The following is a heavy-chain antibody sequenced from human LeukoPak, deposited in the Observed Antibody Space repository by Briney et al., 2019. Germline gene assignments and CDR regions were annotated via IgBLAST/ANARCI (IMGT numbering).Heavy chain of an antibody. CDR3: ASFGSSWLDY. J-gene: IGHJ4*02. CDR2: IYYSGGT. V-gene: IGHV4-39*07. D-gene: IGHD6-13*01. Sequence: NPSETLSLTCTVSGGSISSSSYYWGWIRQPPGKGLEWIGSIYYSGGTYCNPSLRSRVTISVDTSKNQFSLKLSSVTAADTAVYYCASFGSSWLDYWGQGTLVTVSS. CDR1: GGSISSSSYY.